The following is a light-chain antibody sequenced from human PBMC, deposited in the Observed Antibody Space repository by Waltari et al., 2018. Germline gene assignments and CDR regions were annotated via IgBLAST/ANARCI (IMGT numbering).Light chain of an antibody. J-gene: IGKJ5*01. CDR3: QQYGSSPRIT. CDR2: GAS. CDR1: QSVSSSY. Sequence: EIVLTQSPGTLSLSPGERATLSCRASQSVSSSYLAWYQQKPGQAPRLTIYGASSRATGIQDRFSGSGSGTDFTLTISRLEPEDFAVYYCQQYGSSPRITFGQGTRLEIK. V-gene: IGKV3-20*01.